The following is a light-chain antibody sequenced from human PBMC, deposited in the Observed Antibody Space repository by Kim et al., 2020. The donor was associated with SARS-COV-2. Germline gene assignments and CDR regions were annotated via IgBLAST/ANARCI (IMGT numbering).Light chain of an antibody. CDR3: NSRDSSGNHWV. V-gene: IGLV3-19*01. CDR2: GKN. CDR1: SLRSYY. J-gene: IGLJ3*02. Sequence: ALRQTVRITSHGDSLRSYYASWYQQKPGQAPVIVIYGKNNRPSGIPDRFSGSSSANTASLTITGAQAEDEADYYCNSRDSSGNHWVFGGGTQLTVL.